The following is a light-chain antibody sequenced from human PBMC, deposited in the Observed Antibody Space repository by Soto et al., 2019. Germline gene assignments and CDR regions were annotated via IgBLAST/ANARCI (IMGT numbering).Light chain of an antibody. Sequence: EIVLTRSPGTFSLSPLEIAAPAVMGSQSVDRRYLAWYQQKPGQAPRLLIYGAHSRATGIPDRFSGSGSGTDFTLTISRLEPEDFALYYCQQFVTSPTWTFGQGTKVDIK. CDR1: QSVDRRY. V-gene: IGKV3-20*01. CDR2: GAH. CDR3: QQFVTSPTWT. J-gene: IGKJ1*01.